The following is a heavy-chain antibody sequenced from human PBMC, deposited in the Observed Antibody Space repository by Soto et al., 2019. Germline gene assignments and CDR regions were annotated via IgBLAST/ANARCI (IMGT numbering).Heavy chain of an antibody. D-gene: IGHD3-16*01. CDR3: ARGFYYDYVWGSYGPAEYFQH. V-gene: IGHV1-69*13. J-gene: IGHJ1*01. CDR2: IIPIFGTA. CDR1: GGTFSSYS. Sequence: SVKVSWKASGGTFSSYSISWVRKAPGQGLEWMGGIIPIFGTANYAQKFQGRVTITADESTSTAYMELSSLRSEDTAVYYCARGFYYDYVWGSYGPAEYFQHWGQGTLVTVSS.